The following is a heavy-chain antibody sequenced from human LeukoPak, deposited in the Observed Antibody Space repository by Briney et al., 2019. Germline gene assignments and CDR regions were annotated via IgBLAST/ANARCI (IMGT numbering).Heavy chain of an antibody. Sequence: SQTLSLTCAISGDSASSNSAVWNWIRQSPSRGLEWLGRTYYRSKWYNEYAVSVRGRITINPDTSKNHFSLQLNSVTPEDTAVYYCAGPCGTGAPGCSHWGQGTLVTVSS. CDR3: AGPCGTGAPGCSH. CDR1: GDSASSNSAV. CDR2: TYYRSKWYN. J-gene: IGHJ4*02. D-gene: IGHD2-15*01. V-gene: IGHV6-1*01.